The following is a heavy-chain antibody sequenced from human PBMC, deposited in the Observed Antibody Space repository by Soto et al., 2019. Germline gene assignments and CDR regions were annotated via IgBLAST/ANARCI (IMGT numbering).Heavy chain of an antibody. CDR2: IDNGGTT. V-gene: IGHV3-23*01. D-gene: IGHD6-19*01. J-gene: IGHJ5*01. CDR3: ARERVGGHHWFDP. CDR1: GLSFSAHD. Sequence: VGSLRLSCAASGLSFSAHDMTWVRQTPGKGLEWVSTIDNGGTTFYADSVKGRFTISRDNSKNTLYLQMNGLKVEDTAVYYCARERVGGHHWFDPWGQGALVTVSS.